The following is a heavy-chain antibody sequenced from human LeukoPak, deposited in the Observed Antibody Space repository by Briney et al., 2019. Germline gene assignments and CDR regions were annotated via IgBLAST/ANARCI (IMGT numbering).Heavy chain of an antibody. CDR1: GFIFDNYV. CDR3: AKDGGPLRHSDWFFDY. D-gene: IGHD3-9*01. Sequence: GGSLILSCVASGFIFDNYVMTWVRQAPGKGLEWVSGIGGSGFSTYYSDSVKGRFTISRDNSKNTLYLQMNSLRAEDTAVYYCAKDGGPLRHSDWFFDYWGQGILVTVSS. J-gene: IGHJ4*02. V-gene: IGHV3-23*01. CDR2: IGGSGFST.